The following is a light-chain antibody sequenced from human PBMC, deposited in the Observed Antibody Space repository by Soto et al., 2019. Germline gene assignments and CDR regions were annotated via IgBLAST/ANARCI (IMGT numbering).Light chain of an antibody. CDR2: DAS. CDR3: QQYNNYSRT. CDR1: QSIGTW. V-gene: IGKV1-5*01. Sequence: DIQMTQVPSTLSGSVGDRVIITGGASQSIGTWLAWYQQKPGKAPKLLIFDASTLESGVPSRSSGSGSGTEFILSISSLHPDYFATYYCQQYNNYSRTFGQGTKVDIK. J-gene: IGKJ1*01.